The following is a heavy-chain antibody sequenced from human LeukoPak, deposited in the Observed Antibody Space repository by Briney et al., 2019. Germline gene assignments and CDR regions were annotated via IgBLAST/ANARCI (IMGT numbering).Heavy chain of an antibody. J-gene: IGHJ3*02. CDR2: SSSSSSYI. Sequence: GGSLRLSCAASGFTFSSYSMNWVRQAPGKGLESVSSSSSSSSYIYYADSVKGRFTISRDNAKNSLYLQMNSLRAEDTAVYYCARDGMVRGVKYAFDIWGQGTMVTVSS. V-gene: IGHV3-21*01. CDR3: ARDGMVRGVKYAFDI. CDR1: GFTFSSYS. D-gene: IGHD3-10*01.